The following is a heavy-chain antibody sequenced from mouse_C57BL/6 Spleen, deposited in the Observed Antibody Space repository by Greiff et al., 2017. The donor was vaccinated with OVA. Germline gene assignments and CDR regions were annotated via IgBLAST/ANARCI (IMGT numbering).Heavy chain of an antibody. V-gene: IGHV3-6*01. CDR2: ISYDGSN. CDR1: GYSITSGYY. Sequence: EVKLMESGPGLVKPSQSLSLTCSVTGYSITSGYYWNWIRQFPGNKLEWMGYISYDGSNNYNPSLKHRISITRDTSKNQFFLKLNSVPTEDNATYDCARGGFYWYFDVWGTGTTVTVSS. J-gene: IGHJ1*03. CDR3: ARGGFYWYFDV.